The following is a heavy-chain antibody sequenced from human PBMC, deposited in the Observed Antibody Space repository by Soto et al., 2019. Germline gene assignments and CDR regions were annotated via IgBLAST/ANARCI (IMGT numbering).Heavy chain of an antibody. D-gene: IGHD6-13*01. CDR1: GYTFTGYY. CDR2: INPNSGGT. J-gene: IGHJ3*02. V-gene: IGHV1-2*04. CDR3: ARDLRGIAAAGTDAFDI. Sequence: GASVKVSFKASGYTFTGYYMHWLRQAPGQGLEWMGWINPNSGGTNYAQKFQGWVTMTRDTSISTAYMELSRLRSDDTAVYYCARDLRGIAAAGTDAFDIWGQGTMVTVSS.